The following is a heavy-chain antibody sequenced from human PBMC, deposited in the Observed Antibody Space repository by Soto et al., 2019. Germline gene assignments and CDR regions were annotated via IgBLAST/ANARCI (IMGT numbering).Heavy chain of an antibody. CDR2: IKQDGSEK. CDR1: GFTFSSYW. V-gene: IGHV3-7*01. D-gene: IGHD3-22*01. CDR3: AREPSYDQGARQHAFDI. Sequence: GGSLRLSCAASGFTFSSYWMSWVRQAPGKGLEWVANIKQDGSEKYYADSVKGRFTISRDNAKNTLYLQMNSLRAEDTAVYYCAREPSYDQGARQHAFDIWGQGTMVTVSS. J-gene: IGHJ3*02.